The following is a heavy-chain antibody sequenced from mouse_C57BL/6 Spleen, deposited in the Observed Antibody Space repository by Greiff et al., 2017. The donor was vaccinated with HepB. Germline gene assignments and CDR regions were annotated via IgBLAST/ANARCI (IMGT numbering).Heavy chain of an antibody. D-gene: IGHD1-1*01. J-gene: IGHJ2*01. CDR2: IYPRSGNT. V-gene: IGHV1-81*01. Sequence: QVQLQQSGAELARPGASVKLSCKASGYTFTSYGISWVKQRTGQGLEWIGEIYPRSGNTYYNEKFKGKATLTADKSSSTAYMELRSLTSEDSAVYFCARRSPITTVVATGDYWGQGTTLTVSS. CDR3: ARRSPITTVVATGDY. CDR1: GYTFTSYG.